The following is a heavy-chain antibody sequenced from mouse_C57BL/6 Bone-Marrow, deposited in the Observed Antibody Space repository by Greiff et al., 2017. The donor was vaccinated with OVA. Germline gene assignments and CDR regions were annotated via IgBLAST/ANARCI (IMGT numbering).Heavy chain of an antibody. D-gene: IGHD2-14*01. J-gene: IGHJ3*01. CDR2: IHPNSGST. CDR1: FSPFPLSF. Sequence: QVQLQQPGAELVQPWASVPFSFPSSFSPFPLSFLLLLPQLPGQGLPWIGLIHPNSGSTNYNEKFKSKATLTVDKSSSTAYMQHSSLTSEDSAVYYCARERYPWFAYWGQGTLVTVSA. CDR3: ARERYPWFAY. V-gene: IGHV1-64*01.